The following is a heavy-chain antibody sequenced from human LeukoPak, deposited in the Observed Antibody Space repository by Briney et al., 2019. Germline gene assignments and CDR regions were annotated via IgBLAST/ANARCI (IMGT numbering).Heavy chain of an antibody. CDR1: GFTFDDFA. Sequence: GRSLRLSCVASGFTFDDFAMHWVRQVPGKGLEWVSGIAWNGGRAAFADSVKGRFTISRDNAKNSLYLQMNSLRAEDTAVYYCAREGFLEPYYYYGMDVWGQGTTVTVSS. CDR3: AREGFLEPYYYYGMDV. D-gene: IGHD3-3*01. CDR2: IAWNGGRA. V-gene: IGHV3-9*01. J-gene: IGHJ6*02.